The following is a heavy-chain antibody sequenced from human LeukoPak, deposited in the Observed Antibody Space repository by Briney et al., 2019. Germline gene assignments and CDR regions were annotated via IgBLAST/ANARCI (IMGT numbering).Heavy chain of an antibody. CDR3: ARGSMVRGVIVQTPPFDP. CDR1: GYTFTSYY. Sequence: GASVKVSCKASGYTFTSYYMHWVRQAPGQGLEWMGIINPSGGSTSYAQKFQGRVTMTRDMSTSTVYMELSSLRSEDTAVYYCARGSMVRGVIVQTPPFDPWGQGTLVTVSS. D-gene: IGHD3-10*01. CDR2: INPSGGST. V-gene: IGHV1-46*01. J-gene: IGHJ5*02.